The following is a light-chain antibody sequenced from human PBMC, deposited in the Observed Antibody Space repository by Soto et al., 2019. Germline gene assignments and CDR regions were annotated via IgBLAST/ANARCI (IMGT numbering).Light chain of an antibody. J-gene: IGKJ4*01. V-gene: IGKV3-20*01. CDR2: GAS. CDR3: QQYGSSPA. Sequence: EIVLTQSPGTLSLSPGERATLSCRASQSVSSSYLVWYQQKPGQAPRLLIYGASSRATGIPDRFSGSGSGTDFTLTISRLEPEDFAVYYCQQYGSSPAFGGGTKVDIK. CDR1: QSVSSSY.